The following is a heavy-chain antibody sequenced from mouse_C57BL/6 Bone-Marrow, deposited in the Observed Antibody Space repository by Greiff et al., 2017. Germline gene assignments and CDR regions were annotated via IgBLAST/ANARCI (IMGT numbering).Heavy chain of an antibody. J-gene: IGHJ2*01. CDR1: GFNIKNTY. CDR2: IAPANGNT. D-gene: IGHD1-1*02. V-gene: IGHV14-3*01. Sequence: EVQGVESVAELVRPGASVKLSCTASGFNIKNTYMHWVKQRPEQGLAWIGRIAPANGNTTSAPKFQGKATITADTATNTAYLQLSSLTSEDTAIDYCARGWYYFDYWGQGTTLTVAS. CDR3: ARGWYYFDY.